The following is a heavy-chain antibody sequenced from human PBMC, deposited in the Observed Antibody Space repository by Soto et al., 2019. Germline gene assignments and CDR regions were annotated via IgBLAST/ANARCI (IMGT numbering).Heavy chain of an antibody. Sequence: LSLTCTVSGGSISSYYWSWVRQPPGKGLEWIGYISSSGHTIYTPSLKSRVTLSVDTSKNQFSLKLRSVTAADTAVYFCAREVETDALDIWGQGTMVTVSS. CDR3: AREVETDALDI. V-gene: IGHV4-59*01. CDR2: ISSSGHT. CDR1: GGSISSYY. J-gene: IGHJ3*02.